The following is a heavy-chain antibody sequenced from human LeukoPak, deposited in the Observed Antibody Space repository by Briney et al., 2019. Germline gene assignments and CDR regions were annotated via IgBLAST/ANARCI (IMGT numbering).Heavy chain of an antibody. J-gene: IGHJ4*02. D-gene: IGHD6-19*01. CDR1: GGSISSTNW. Sequence: SGTLSLTCGVSGGSISSTNWWTWVRQPPGEGLEWIGEVELSGRTNYNPSLKSRVTISVDTSKNQFSLKLSSVTAADTAVYYCARRGYSSGFYYFDYWGQGTLVTVSS. CDR3: ARRGYSSGFYYFDY. V-gene: IGHV4-4*02. CDR2: VELSGRT.